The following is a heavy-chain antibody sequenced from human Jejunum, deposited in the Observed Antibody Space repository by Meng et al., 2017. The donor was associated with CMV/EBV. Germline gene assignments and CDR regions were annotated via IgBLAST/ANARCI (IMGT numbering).Heavy chain of an antibody. CDR3: ARDNGGKYNRGWYDALDI. D-gene: IGHD6-19*01. CDR2: IREDGSEK. Sequence: SNYWMTWVRQAPGKGLEWVANIREDGSEKSHVDSMKGRFTISRDNAENSLYLQMNSLRAEDTAVYYCARDNGGKYNRGWYDALDIWGQGTMVTVSS. V-gene: IGHV3-7*01. J-gene: IGHJ3*02. CDR1: SNYW.